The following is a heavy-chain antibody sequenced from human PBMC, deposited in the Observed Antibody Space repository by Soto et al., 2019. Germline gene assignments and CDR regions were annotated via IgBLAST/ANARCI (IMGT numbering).Heavy chain of an antibody. J-gene: IGHJ6*03. V-gene: IGHV3-23*01. Sequence: PGGSLRLSCAASGFTFSIYAMSWVRQAPGKGLEWVSAISGSGGSTYYADSVKGRFTISRDNSKNTLYLQMNSLRAEDTAVYYCAKDRYYGSGIFGYYMDVWGKGTTVTVSS. CDR1: GFTFSIYA. D-gene: IGHD3-10*01. CDR2: ISGSGGST. CDR3: AKDRYYGSGIFGYYMDV.